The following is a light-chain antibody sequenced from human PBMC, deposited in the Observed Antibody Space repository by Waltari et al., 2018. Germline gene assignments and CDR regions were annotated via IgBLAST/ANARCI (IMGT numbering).Light chain of an antibody. Sequence: QSALTQPRSVSGSPGQSATISCTGTSSDVGGYDYVSWYQHHPGKAPKLMIYDVSKRPSGVPDRFSGSKSGSMASLTISGLQAEDEADYYCCSYAGSYTWVFGGGTKLTVL. V-gene: IGLV2-11*01. CDR2: DVS. J-gene: IGLJ3*02. CDR1: SSDVGGYDY. CDR3: CSYAGSYTWV.